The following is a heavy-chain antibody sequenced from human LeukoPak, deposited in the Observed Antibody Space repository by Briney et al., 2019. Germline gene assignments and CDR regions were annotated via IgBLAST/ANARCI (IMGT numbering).Heavy chain of an antibody. CDR2: ISSDGSDK. Sequence: GGSLRLSCAASGFTFSSYTMNWVRQAPGKGLEWVAFISSDGSDKYYADSMKGRFTISRDNSKNTLYLQMTSLRGEDTAMYYCAREGTARDAFDIWGQGTMVTVSS. CDR1: GFTFSSYT. CDR3: AREGTARDAFDI. V-gene: IGHV3-30-3*01. D-gene: IGHD2-21*02. J-gene: IGHJ3*02.